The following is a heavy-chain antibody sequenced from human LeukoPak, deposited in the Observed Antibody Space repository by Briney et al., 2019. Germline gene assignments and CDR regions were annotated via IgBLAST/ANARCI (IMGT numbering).Heavy chain of an antibody. CDR3: ARLMTSVSPFDY. J-gene: IGHJ4*02. Sequence: GESLKISCKSSGYTFSNNWIVWVRQMPGKGLEWMGIIYPGDSDTRYSTSFQGQVTLSADKSIGTAYLQWSSLKASDTAIYYCARLMTSVSPFDYWGQGTPVTVSS. CDR1: GYTFSNNW. CDR2: IYPGDSDT. V-gene: IGHV5-51*01. D-gene: IGHD4-11*01.